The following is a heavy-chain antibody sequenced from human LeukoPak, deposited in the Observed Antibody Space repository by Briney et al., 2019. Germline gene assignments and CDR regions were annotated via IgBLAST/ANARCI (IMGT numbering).Heavy chain of an antibody. CDR2: ISYDGSNK. Sequence: GRSLRLSCAASGFTFSSYAMHWVRQAPGKGLEWVAVISYDGSNKYYADSVKGRFTISRDNSKNTLYLQMNSLRAEDTAVYYCARGAIAKDIVVVPAAPAFDYWGQGTLVTVSS. V-gene: IGHV3-30*04. D-gene: IGHD2-2*01. CDR1: GFTFSSYA. J-gene: IGHJ4*02. CDR3: ARGAIAKDIVVVPAAPAFDY.